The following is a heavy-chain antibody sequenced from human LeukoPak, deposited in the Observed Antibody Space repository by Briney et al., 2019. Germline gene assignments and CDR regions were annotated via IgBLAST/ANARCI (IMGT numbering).Heavy chain of an antibody. V-gene: IGHV4-38-2*02. J-gene: IGHJ5*02. D-gene: IGHD3-10*01. Sequence: PSETLSLTCTVSGGSISSYYWGWIRQPPEKGLGWMGSINHSGSTYYNPSLKSRVTISVDTSKNQFSLKLNSVTAADTAVYYCARDSGYDPGWFDPWGQGTLVTVSS. CDR2: INHSGST. CDR3: ARDSGYDPGWFDP. CDR1: GGSISSYY.